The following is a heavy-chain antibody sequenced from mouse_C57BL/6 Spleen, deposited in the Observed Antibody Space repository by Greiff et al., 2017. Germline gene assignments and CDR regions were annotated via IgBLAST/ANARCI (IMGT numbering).Heavy chain of an antibody. D-gene: IGHD2-3*01. CDR2: IDPSDSET. Sequence: VQLQQPGAELVRPGSSVKLSCKASGYTFTSYWMHWVKQRPIQGLEWIGNIDPSDSETHYNQKFKDKATLTVDKSSSTAYMQLSSLTSEDSAVYYCARWNYDGYQAWFAYWGQGTLVTVSA. CDR1: GYTFTSYW. V-gene: IGHV1-52*01. CDR3: ARWNYDGYQAWFAY. J-gene: IGHJ3*01.